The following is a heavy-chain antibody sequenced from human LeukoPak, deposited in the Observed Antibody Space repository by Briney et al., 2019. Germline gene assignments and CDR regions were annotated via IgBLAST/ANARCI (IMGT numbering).Heavy chain of an antibody. J-gene: IGHJ4*02. CDR1: GFTFDDYG. V-gene: IGHV3-20*01. CDR2: INWNGGST. Sequence: GRSLRLSCAASGFTFDDYGMSWVRQAPGKGLEWVSGINWNGGSTGYADSVKGRFTISRDNAKNSLYLQMNSLRAEDTALYHCARRPSGSYYYFDYWGQGTLVTVSS. D-gene: IGHD1-26*01. CDR3: ARRPSGSYYYFDY.